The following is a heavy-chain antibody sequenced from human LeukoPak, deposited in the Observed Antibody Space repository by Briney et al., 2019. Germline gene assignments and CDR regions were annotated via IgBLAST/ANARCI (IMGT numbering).Heavy chain of an antibody. Sequence: GGSLRLSCAASGFTFSSYGMHWVRQAPGKGLEWVAVISYDGSNKYYADSVKGRFTISRDNSKNTLYLQMNSLRAEDMAVYYCANALWMPPKGTLIGVETHYFDYWGQGTLVTVSS. CDR2: ISYDGSNK. J-gene: IGHJ4*02. D-gene: IGHD3-3*01. V-gene: IGHV3-30*18. CDR1: GFTFSSYG. CDR3: ANALWMPPKGTLIGVETHYFDY.